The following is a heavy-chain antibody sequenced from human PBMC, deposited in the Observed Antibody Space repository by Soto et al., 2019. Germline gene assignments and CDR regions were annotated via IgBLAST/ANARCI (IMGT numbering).Heavy chain of an antibody. D-gene: IGHD1-20*01. Sequence: GFLIHSGPATGFTFRSDCMSWVRHAPGKGLVWVSRINNDGSSTYYADSVKGRFTISRDNAKNTLYLQMDSLRVEDTTVYYCVRVYNRMVYWGQATLVTVSS. CDR2: INNDGSST. CDR3: VRVYNRMVY. J-gene: IGHJ4*02. CDR1: GFTFRSDC. V-gene: IGHV3-74*01.